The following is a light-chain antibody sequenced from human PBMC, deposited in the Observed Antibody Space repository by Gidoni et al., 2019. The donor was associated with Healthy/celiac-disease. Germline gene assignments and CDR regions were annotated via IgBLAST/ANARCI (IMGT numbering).Light chain of an antibody. CDR1: QSVLYSSNNKNY. CDR2: WAS. V-gene: IGKV4-1*01. J-gene: IGKJ1*01. CDR3: QQYYSTPRT. Sequence: DIVVTKTPDSLAGSLGERATLNCKSSQSVLYSSNNKNYLAWYQQKPGQPPKLLIYWASTRESGVPDRFSGSGSGTYFTLPISSLQAEDVAVYYCQQYYSTPRTFGQGTKVQIK.